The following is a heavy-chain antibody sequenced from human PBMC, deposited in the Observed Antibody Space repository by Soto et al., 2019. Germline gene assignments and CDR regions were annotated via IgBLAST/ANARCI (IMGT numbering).Heavy chain of an antibody. Sequence: PSETLSLTCTVSSGPISSSSYYWSWIRQPPGKGLECIGYIYYSGSTKYNPSLKSRVTVSVDTSKNQFSLKLSSVTAADTAVYYCARVGRGSGWFDSWGQGTLVTVSS. D-gene: IGHD1-26*01. V-gene: IGHV4-61*01. J-gene: IGHJ5*01. CDR2: IYYSGST. CDR1: SGPISSSSYY. CDR3: ARVGRGSGWFDS.